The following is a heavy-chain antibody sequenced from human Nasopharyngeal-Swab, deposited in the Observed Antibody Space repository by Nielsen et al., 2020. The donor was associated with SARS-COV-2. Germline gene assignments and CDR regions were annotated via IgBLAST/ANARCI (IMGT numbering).Heavy chain of an antibody. CDR1: GFRFSSYS. CDR2: IYVTSDYT. V-gene: IGHV3-21*01. J-gene: IGHJ3*01. CDR3: AREGIGKRHEAFDL. D-gene: IGHD2-21*01. Sequence: GESPKISCVASGFRFSSYSMNWVRQGPGKGLEWVESIYVTSDYTYYSDSVRGRFTIPRDNAKNSVFLQMSTLSADDTGVYYFAREGIGKRHEAFDLWGQGTMVTVSS.